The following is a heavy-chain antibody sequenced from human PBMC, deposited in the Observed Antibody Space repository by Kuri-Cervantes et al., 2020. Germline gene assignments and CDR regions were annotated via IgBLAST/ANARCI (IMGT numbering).Heavy chain of an antibody. Sequence: GESLKIYCAASGFTFSSYAMSWVRQAPGKGLEWVSAISGSGGSTYYADSVKGRFTISRDNSKNTLYLQMNSLRAEDTAVYYCAKDIGAVAGTFDYWGQGTLVTVSS. J-gene: IGHJ4*02. CDR1: GFTFSSYA. D-gene: IGHD6-19*01. CDR3: AKDIGAVAGTFDY. V-gene: IGHV3-23*01. CDR2: ISGSGGST.